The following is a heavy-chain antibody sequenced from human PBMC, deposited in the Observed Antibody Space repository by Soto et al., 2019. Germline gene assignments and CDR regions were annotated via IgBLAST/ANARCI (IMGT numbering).Heavy chain of an antibody. J-gene: IGHJ4*02. CDR3: ARVDRDDYGDYFDY. D-gene: IGHD4-17*01. CDR2: ISAGGGST. Sequence: GGSLRLTCAASRFTFSNYAMSWVRQAPGKGLEWVSAISAGGGSTNYADSVKGRFTISRDNSKNTLYLQMDSLRGEDTAVYYCARVDRDDYGDYFDYWGQGTLVTVSS. CDR1: RFTFSNYA. V-gene: IGHV3-23*01.